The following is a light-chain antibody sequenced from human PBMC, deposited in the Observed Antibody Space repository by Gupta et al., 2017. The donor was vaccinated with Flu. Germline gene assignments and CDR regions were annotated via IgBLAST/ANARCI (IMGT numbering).Light chain of an antibody. Sequence: VPISCTGSSSNIRAGYNVHWYQHIPGAVPKLLIYTNSNRPSGVPDRFSASKSGTSATLAITGLQAEDEAEYYCQYYDSSISASVFGGGTKLTVL. CDR2: TNS. CDR3: QYYDSSISASV. V-gene: IGLV1-40*01. J-gene: IGLJ3*02. CDR1: SSNIRAGYN.